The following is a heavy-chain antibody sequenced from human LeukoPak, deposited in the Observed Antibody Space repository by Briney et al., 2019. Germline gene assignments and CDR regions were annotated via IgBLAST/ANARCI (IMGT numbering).Heavy chain of an antibody. CDR3: ARGSLDLDV. CDR1: GFTFRNYW. Sequence: GGSLRLSCAASGFTFRNYWMSWVRQAPGKGLEWVSYISSSSSTIYYADSVKGRFTISRDNAKNSLYLQMNSLRAEDTAVYYCARGSLDLDVWGQGTTVTVSS. V-gene: IGHV3-48*04. CDR2: ISSSSSTI. J-gene: IGHJ6*02. D-gene: IGHD2-2*03.